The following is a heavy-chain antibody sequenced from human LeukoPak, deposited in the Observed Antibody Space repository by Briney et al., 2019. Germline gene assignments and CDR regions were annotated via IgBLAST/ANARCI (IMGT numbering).Heavy chain of an antibody. CDR2: IRSKANSYAT. CDR1: GFTFSGSA. J-gene: IGHJ4*02. CDR3: TRPSVEMATITPDY. Sequence: GGSLRLSCAASGFTFSGSAMHWVRQASGKGLEWVGRIRSKANSYATAYAASVKGRFTISRDDSKNTAYLQMNSLKTEDTAVYYCTRPSVEMATITPDYWGQGTLVTVSS. V-gene: IGHV3-73*01. D-gene: IGHD5-24*01.